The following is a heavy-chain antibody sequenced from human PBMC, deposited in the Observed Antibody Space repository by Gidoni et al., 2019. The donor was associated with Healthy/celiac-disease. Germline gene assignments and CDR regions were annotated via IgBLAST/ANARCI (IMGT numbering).Heavy chain of an antibody. CDR1: GYTFTGYY. J-gene: IGHJ4*02. V-gene: IGHV1-2*02. D-gene: IGHD1-26*01. Sequence: QVQLVQSGAEVKKPGASVKVSCKASGYTFTGYYMHWVRQAPGQGLEWMGWINPNSGGTNYAQKFQGRVTMTRDTSISTAYMELSRLRSDDTAVYYCARVAARLRVESASGSYPAGYWGQGTLVTVSS. CDR2: INPNSGGT. CDR3: ARVAARLRVESASGSYPAGY.